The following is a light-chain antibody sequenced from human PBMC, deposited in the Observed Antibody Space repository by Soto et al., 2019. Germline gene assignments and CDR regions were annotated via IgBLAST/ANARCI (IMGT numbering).Light chain of an antibody. J-gene: IGKJ3*01. V-gene: IGKV3-15*01. CDR2: YAS. CDR3: QHYSNWPPT. Sequence: EMVMTQSPATLSVSPGERVTLSCRASESVHRNLAWYQPKHGQGPSLLIYYASTRATGVPDRFTGSGSGTEFTRTISSLQSEDFGVYHCQHYSNWPPTFGPGTKGEI. CDR1: ESVHRN.